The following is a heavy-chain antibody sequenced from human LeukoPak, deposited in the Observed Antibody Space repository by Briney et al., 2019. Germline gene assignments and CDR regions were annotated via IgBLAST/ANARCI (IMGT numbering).Heavy chain of an antibody. Sequence: PGGSLRLSWAAPEFGSVTFEITWFAQAQGKGLEWVSSISGSGDYIYYADSVKGRFTISRDNAKNSLFLQMDSLRAEDTAVYYCARDRSGVSYYWGQGTLVTVSS. D-gene: IGHD3-10*01. V-gene: IGHV3-21*06. J-gene: IGHJ4*02. CDR3: ARDRSGVSYY. CDR2: ISGSGDYI. CDR1: EFGSVTFE.